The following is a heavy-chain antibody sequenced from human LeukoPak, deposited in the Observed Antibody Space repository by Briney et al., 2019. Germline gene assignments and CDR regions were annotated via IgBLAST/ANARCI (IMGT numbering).Heavy chain of an antibody. J-gene: IGHJ4*02. Sequence: GGSLRLSCAASGLTFSSYGMTWVRQAPGKGLEWVSLIYSGGSTYYADSVKGRFTISRDNSKNTLYLQMNSLRAEDTAVYYCARVTGYSSGWNLYYFDYWGQGTLVTVSS. V-gene: IGHV3-66*01. CDR3: ARVTGYSSGWNLYYFDY. CDR2: IYSGGST. CDR1: GLTFSSYG. D-gene: IGHD6-19*01.